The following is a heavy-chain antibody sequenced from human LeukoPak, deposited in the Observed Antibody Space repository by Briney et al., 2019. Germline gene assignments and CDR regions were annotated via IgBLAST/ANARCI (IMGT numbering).Heavy chain of an antibody. CDR1: GFTFKSHA. J-gene: IGHJ5*02. CDR3: AKGHLAVAS. D-gene: IGHD6-19*01. V-gene: IGHV3-23*01. CDR2: ISGSGDST. Sequence: GGSLRLSCAASGFTFKSHAMSWVRQAPGKGLEWVSGISGSGDSTYYADSAKGRFTISRDNSKNTLYLQMNSLRAEDTALYYCAKGHLAVASWGQGSLVTVSS.